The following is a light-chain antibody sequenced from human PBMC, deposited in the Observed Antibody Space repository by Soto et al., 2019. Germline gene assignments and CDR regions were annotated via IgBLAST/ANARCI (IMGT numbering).Light chain of an antibody. V-gene: IGLV2-8*01. CDR3: QSYDSTLSARYV. Sequence: QSVLTQPPSASGSPGQSVTISCTGTSSDVGGYNYVSWHQQHPGKAPKLMIYEVSKRPSGVPDRFSGSKSGTSASLAITGLQAEDEGDYYCQSYDSTLSARYVFGTGTKVTVL. J-gene: IGLJ1*01. CDR2: EVS. CDR1: SSDVGGYNY.